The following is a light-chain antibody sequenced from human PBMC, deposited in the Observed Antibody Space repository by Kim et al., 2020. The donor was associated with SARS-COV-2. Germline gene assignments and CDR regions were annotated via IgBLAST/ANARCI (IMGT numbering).Light chain of an antibody. CDR1: QGISHD. CDR3: QKYNGAPWT. J-gene: IGKJ1*01. Sequence: AAVGDRVTITCRASQGISHDLAWYQQKPGKVPKLLIFAASALHSGVPSRFSGSGSGTDFTLTISSLQPEDVATYYCQKYNGAPWTFGQGTKVDIK. CDR2: AAS. V-gene: IGKV1-27*01.